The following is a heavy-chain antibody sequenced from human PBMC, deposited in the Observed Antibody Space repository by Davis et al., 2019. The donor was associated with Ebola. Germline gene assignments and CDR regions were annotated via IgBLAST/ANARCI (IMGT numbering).Heavy chain of an antibody. CDR1: GFSLRSYA. CDR2: ISGSGGST. Sequence: GESLKISCAASGFSLRSYAMSWVRQAPGKGLEWVSAISGSGGSTYYADSVKGRFTISRDNAKNSLYLQMNSLRDEDTAVYYCARDPTYYDYVWGSYRYFDYWGQGTLVTVSS. D-gene: IGHD3-16*02. CDR3: ARDPTYYDYVWGSYRYFDY. J-gene: IGHJ4*02. V-gene: IGHV3-23*01.